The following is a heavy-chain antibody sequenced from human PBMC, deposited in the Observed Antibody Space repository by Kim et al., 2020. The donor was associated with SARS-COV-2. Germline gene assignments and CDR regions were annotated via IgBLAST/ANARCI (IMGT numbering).Heavy chain of an antibody. CDR1: GYTFTSYD. D-gene: IGHD3-3*01. CDR2: MNPNSGNT. J-gene: IGHJ6*02. Sequence: ASVKVSCKASGYTFTSYDINWVRQATGQGLEWMGWMNPNSGNTGYAQKFQGRVTMTRNTSISTAYMELGSLRSEDTAVYYCARAELHTIFGVVIHHYGMDVWGQGTTVTVSS. V-gene: IGHV1-8*01. CDR3: ARAELHTIFGVVIHHYGMDV.